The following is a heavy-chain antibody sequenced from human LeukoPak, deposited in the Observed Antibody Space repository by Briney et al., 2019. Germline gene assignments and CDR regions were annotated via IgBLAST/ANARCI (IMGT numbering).Heavy chain of an antibody. D-gene: IGHD5-18*01. V-gene: IGHV4-39*01. Sequence: SETLSLTCTVSGGSISSSSYYWGWIRQPPGKGLEWIGSIYYSGSTYYNPSLKSRVTISVDTSKNQFSLKLSSVTAADTAVYYCARPSSGRTAMADYYFDYWGQGTLVTVSS. CDR1: GGSISSSSYY. CDR3: ARPSSGRTAMADYYFDY. CDR2: IYYSGST. J-gene: IGHJ4*02.